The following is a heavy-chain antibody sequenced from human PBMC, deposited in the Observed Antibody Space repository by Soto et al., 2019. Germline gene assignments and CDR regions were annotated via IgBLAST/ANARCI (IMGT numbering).Heavy chain of an antibody. Sequence: PSETLSLTCTVSGGSISSGGYYWSWIRQHPGKGLEWIGYIYYSGSTYYNPSLKSRVTISVDTSKNQFSLKLSSVTAADTAVYYCARNKMVAAKFLPWFDPWGQGTLVTVSS. V-gene: IGHV4-31*03. CDR1: GGSISSGGYY. D-gene: IGHD2-15*01. CDR2: IYYSGST. CDR3: ARNKMVAAKFLPWFDP. J-gene: IGHJ5*02.